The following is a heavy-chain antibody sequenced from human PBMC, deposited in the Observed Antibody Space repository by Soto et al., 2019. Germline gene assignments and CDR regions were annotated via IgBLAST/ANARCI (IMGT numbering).Heavy chain of an antibody. CDR2: ISYDGSNK. CDR1: GFIFSSYT. Sequence: QVQLVESGGGVVQPGRSLRLSCAASGFIFSSYTMHWVRQAPGKGLEWVAVISYDGSNKYYADSVKGRFTISRDNSKSTLYLQMNSLRAEDTAFYYCARDPAAVASYYYGLDVWGQGTTVTVSS. V-gene: IGHV3-30-3*01. CDR3: ARDPAAVASYYYGLDV. J-gene: IGHJ6*02. D-gene: IGHD6-19*01.